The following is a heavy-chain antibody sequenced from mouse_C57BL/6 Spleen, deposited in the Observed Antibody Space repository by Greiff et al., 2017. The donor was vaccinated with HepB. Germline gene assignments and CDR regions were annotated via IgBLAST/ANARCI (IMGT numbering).Heavy chain of an antibody. CDR2: IYPGDGDT. D-gene: IGHD2-2*01. CDR3: ARKGGYPYAMDY. CDR1: SYAFSSSW. J-gene: IGHJ4*01. V-gene: IGHV1-82*01. Sequence: QVQLKQSGPELVKPGASVKISCKASSYAFSSSWMNWVKQRPGKGLEWIGRIYPGDGDTNYNGKFKGKATLTADKSSSTAYMQLSSLTSEDSAVYFCARKGGYPYAMDYWGQGTSVTVSS.